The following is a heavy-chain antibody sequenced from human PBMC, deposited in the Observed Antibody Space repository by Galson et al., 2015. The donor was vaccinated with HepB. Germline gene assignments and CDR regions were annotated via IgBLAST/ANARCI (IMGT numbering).Heavy chain of an antibody. Sequence: SLRLSCAASGFTFSSYGMHWVRQAPGKGLEWVAIIWYDGNNKYYADSVKGRFTISRDNSKSTVYLQMNSLRAEDTAVYYCARDYVRYCTGSSCANFEYWGQGTLVTVSS. D-gene: IGHD2-15*01. CDR1: GFTFSSYG. CDR2: IWYDGNNK. CDR3: ARDYVRYCTGSSCANFEY. V-gene: IGHV3-33*01. J-gene: IGHJ4*02.